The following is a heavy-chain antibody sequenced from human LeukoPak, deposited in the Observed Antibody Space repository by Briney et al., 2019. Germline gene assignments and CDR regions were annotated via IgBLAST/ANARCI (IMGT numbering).Heavy chain of an antibody. CDR3: ARGSWWEPTSMFDY. CDR1: GGSISSYY. J-gene: IGHJ4*02. Sequence: SETLSLTCTVSGGSISSYYWSWIRQPAGKGLEWIGRIYTSGSTNYNPSLKSRVPMSVDPSKTQFSLKLSSVTAADTAVYYCARGSWWEPTSMFDYWGQGTLVTVSS. D-gene: IGHD1-26*01. V-gene: IGHV4-4*07. CDR2: IYTSGST.